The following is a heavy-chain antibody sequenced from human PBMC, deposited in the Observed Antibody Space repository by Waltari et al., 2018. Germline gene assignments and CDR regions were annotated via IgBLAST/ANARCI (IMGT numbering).Heavy chain of an antibody. J-gene: IGHJ6*02. V-gene: IGHV4-34*01. CDR1: GGSFSGYY. D-gene: IGHD2-15*01. CDR2: ITHSGST. Sequence: QVQLQQWGAGLLKPSETLSLTCAVYGGSFSGYYWSWIRQPPGKGLEWIGEITHSGSTNYNPSLKSRVTISVDTSKNQFSLKLSSVTAADTAVYYCARGVCSGGSCRYYYYGMDVWGQGTTVTVSS. CDR3: ARGVCSGGSCRYYYYGMDV.